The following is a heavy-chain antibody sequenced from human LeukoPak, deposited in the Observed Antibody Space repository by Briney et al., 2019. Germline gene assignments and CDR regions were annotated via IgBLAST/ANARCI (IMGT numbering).Heavy chain of an antibody. D-gene: IGHD3-10*01. V-gene: IGHV3-23*01. CDR3: AKYYGTYYYYMDV. CDR1: VFTFSSYA. Sequence: GGSLILSCAASVFTFSSYAMSWVRQAPGKGLEWVSGISGSSGNTYYADSVQGRFTISRDNSKNTLYLQMNTLRAEDTAVYYCAKYYGTYYYYMDVWGKGTTVTVSS. CDR2: ISGSSGNT. J-gene: IGHJ6*03.